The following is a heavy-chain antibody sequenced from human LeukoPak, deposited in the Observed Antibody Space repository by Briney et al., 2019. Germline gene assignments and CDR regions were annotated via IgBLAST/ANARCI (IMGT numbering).Heavy chain of an antibody. CDR3: ARDMGGGHFDY. V-gene: IGHV4-59*01. J-gene: IGHJ4*02. CDR1: GASITSYY. CDR2: IHYSGST. D-gene: IGHD3-16*01. Sequence: PSETLSLTCTVSGASITSYYWTWIRQPPGKGLEWIAYIHYSGSTNCNPSLKSRVTISVDMSKKQFSLKLSSVTAADTAVYYCARDMGGGHFDYWGQGTLVTVSS.